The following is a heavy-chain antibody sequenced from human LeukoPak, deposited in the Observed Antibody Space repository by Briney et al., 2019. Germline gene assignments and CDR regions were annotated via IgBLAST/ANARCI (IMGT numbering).Heavy chain of an antibody. D-gene: IGHD6-19*01. J-gene: IGHJ4*02. CDR2: CSTSGSTI. CDR1: GFTFSDYY. Sequence: KPGGSLRLSCAASGFTFSDYYMSWIRQAPGKGLEWVSYCSTSGSTIYYEDSVKGRFTISRDNTKNSLYLQMNSLRAEDTAVYYCAKVLGGDSSGWYDFDYWGQGTLVTVSS. CDR3: AKVLGGDSSGWYDFDY. V-gene: IGHV3-11*04.